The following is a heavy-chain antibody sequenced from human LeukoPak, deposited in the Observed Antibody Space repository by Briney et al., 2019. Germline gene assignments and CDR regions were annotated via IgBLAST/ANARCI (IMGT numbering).Heavy chain of an antibody. Sequence: SETLSLTCAVYGGSFSGYYWSWIRQPPGKGLEWIGEINHSGSTNYNPSLKSRVTISVDTSKNQFSLKLSSVTAADTAVYYCARVPTITFFDYWGQGTLVTVSS. V-gene: IGHV4-34*01. D-gene: IGHD3-10*01. J-gene: IGHJ4*02. CDR1: GGSFSGYY. CDR2: INHSGST. CDR3: ARVPTITFFDY.